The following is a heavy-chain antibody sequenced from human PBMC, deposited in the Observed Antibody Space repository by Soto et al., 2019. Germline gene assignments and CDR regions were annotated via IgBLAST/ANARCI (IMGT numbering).Heavy chain of an antibody. Sequence: GGSLRLSCAASGFMFNTYWMHWVRQAPGKGLVWVSRVSGDGTRINYADSMKGRFTISRDNAKKTLYLQMNSLIVEDTAVYYCTRAGTPSDYYYGIDVWGQGTTVTVSS. CDR3: TRAGTPSDYYYGIDV. CDR2: VSGDGTRI. V-gene: IGHV3-74*01. CDR1: GFMFNTYW. D-gene: IGHD6-19*01. J-gene: IGHJ6*02.